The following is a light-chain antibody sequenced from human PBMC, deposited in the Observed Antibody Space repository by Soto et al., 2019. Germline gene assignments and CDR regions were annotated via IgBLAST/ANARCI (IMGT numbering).Light chain of an antibody. J-gene: IGLJ2*01. CDR2: GVS. CDR1: SNDVGGSDY. V-gene: IGLV2-14*01. Sequence: QAASVSASPGQSSTISCTGASNDVGGSDYVSWYQQHPGKAPKLIIYGVSNRPSGTSDRFSGSKSGNTASLTISGLQAEDEADYYCSSYTSSSTLLFGGGTKVTVL. CDR3: SSYTSSSTLL.